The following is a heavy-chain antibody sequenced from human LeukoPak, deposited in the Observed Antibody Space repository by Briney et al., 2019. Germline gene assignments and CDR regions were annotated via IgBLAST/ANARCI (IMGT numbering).Heavy chain of an antibody. J-gene: IGHJ4*02. D-gene: IGHD6-13*01. V-gene: IGHV1-46*01. CDR2: INPSGGST. CDR3: ARLSSSSSDDY. CDR1: GYTFTNYH. Sequence: GASVKVSCKTSGYTFTNYHMHWVRQAPGQGLEWMGIINPSGGSTSYAQKFQGRVTMTRDTSTSTVYMELSSLRSEDTAVYYCARLSSSSSDDYWGQGTLVTVSS.